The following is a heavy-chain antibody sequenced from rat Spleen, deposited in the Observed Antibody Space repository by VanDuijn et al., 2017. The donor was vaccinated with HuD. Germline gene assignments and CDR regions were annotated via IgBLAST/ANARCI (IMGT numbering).Heavy chain of an antibody. CDR2: IWSGGST. Sequence: QVQLKESGPGLVQPSQTLSLTCTVSGFSLTSHNVHWVRQPIGKGLEWMGIIWSGGSTDYNSALRSRLSISRDTSKSQVFLKMSSLQTDDTGTYYCTRDPPGSSGVMDVWGQGASVTVSS. D-gene: IGHD5-1*01. CDR3: TRDPPGSSGVMDV. CDR1: GFSLTSHN. J-gene: IGHJ4*01. V-gene: IGHV2-30*01.